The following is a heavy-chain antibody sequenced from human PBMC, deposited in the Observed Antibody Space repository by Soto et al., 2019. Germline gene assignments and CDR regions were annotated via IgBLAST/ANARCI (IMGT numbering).Heavy chain of an antibody. CDR3: ARDGIAAADAPPDYYYYYGMDV. Sequence: QVQLVESGGGVVQPGRSLRLSCAASGFTFSSYGMHWVRQAPGKGLEWVAVIWYDGSNKYYADSVKGRFTISRDNSKNTLYLQTTGLRAEDTAVYYCARDGIAAADAPPDYYYYYGMDVWGQGTTVTVAS. CDR2: IWYDGSNK. CDR1: GFTFSSYG. D-gene: IGHD6-13*01. V-gene: IGHV3-33*01. J-gene: IGHJ6*02.